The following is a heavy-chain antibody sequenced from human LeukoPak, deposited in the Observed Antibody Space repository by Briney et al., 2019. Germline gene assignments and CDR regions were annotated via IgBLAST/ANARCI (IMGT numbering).Heavy chain of an antibody. J-gene: IGHJ6*02. CDR3: ARDSWNSRNYYYYGMDV. V-gene: IGHV1-18*01. CDR2: ISAYNGNT. CDR1: GYTFTSYG. Sequence: ASVKVSCKVSGYTFTSYGISWVRQAPGQGLEWMGWISAYNGNTNYAQKLQGRVTMTTDTSTSTAYMELRSLRSDDTAVYYCARDSWNSRNYYYYGMDVWGQGTTVTVSS. D-gene: IGHD1-7*01.